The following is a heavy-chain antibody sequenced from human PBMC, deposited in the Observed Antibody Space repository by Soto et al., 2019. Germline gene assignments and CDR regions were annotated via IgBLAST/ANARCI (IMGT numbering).Heavy chain of an antibody. D-gene: IGHD5-12*01. CDR3: ARDPVYSGYDCPSPYPNRFAL. CDR1: GYTFTSYG. Sequence: GASVKVSCKASGYTFTSYGISWVRQAPGQGLEWMGWISAYNGNTNYAQKLQGRVTMTTDTSTSTAYMELRSLRSDDTAVYYCARDPVYSGYDCPSPYPNRFALWGQGTLVTVSS. CDR2: ISAYNGNT. J-gene: IGHJ5*02. V-gene: IGHV1-18*01.